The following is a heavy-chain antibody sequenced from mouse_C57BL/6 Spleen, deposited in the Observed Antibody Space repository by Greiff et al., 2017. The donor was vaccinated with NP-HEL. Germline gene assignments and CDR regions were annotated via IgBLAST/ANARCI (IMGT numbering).Heavy chain of an antibody. CDR2: IRLKSDNYAT. J-gene: IGHJ1*03. Sequence: EVMLVESGGGLVQPGGSMKLSCVASGFTFSNYWMNWVRQSPEKGLEWVAQIRLKSDNYATHYAVSVKGRFTISRDDSKSSVYLQMNNLSAEDTGIYYCTAGTWYVEVGGTGTTVTVSS. V-gene: IGHV6-3*01. CDR1: GFTFSNYW. CDR3: TAGTWYVEV. D-gene: IGHD4-1*01.